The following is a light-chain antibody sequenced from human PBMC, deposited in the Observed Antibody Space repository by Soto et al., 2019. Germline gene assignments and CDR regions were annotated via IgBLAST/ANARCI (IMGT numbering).Light chain of an antibody. J-gene: IGLJ2*01. CDR3: QVWDRTTDFVV. V-gene: IGLV3-21*02. CDR1: KIGTKS. CDR2: DDN. Sequence: SYELTQAPSVSVAPGQTARFTCGGDKIGTKSVHWHQQKPGQAPVLVVYDDNDRPSGIPERFSGSKSGNTVTLTISRVGAGDEADYYCQVWDRTTDFVVFGGGTKVTVL.